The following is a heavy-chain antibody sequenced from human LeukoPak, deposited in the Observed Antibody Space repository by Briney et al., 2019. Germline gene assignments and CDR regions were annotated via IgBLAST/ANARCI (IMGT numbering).Heavy chain of an antibody. J-gene: IGHJ4*02. CDR2: IIGSAVNT. CDR3: AKYTSGTSYRGLDQ. CDR1: GLTVSSYG. D-gene: IGHD3-10*01. Sequence: PGESLRLSCGASGLTVSSYGMSCVRQAPGKGLEWVSTIIGSAVNTYYADSVKGRFTISRDDSKNTVYLQMNSLRAEDTAVYSCAKYTSGTSYRGLDQWGQGTLVTVSS. V-gene: IGHV3-23*01.